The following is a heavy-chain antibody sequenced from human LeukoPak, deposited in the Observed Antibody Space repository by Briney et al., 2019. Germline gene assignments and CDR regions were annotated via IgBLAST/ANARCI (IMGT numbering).Heavy chain of an antibody. Sequence: GGSLRLSCAASGFTFSSYWMSWVRQAPGKGLEWVANIKQDGSEKYYVDSVKGRFTISRDDAKNLLYLQMNSLRAEDTAVYYCARDGDSSGYYHNWFDPWGQGTLVTVSS. CDR2: IKQDGSEK. D-gene: IGHD3-22*01. J-gene: IGHJ5*02. V-gene: IGHV3-7*03. CDR3: ARDGDSSGYYHNWFDP. CDR1: GFTFSSYW.